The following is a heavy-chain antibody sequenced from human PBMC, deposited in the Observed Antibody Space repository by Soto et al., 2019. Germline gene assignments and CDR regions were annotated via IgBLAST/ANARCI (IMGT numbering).Heavy chain of an antibody. Sequence: QVQLVQSGAEEKKPGASVKVSCKASGYTFTSYAIHWVRQAPGQRLEWMGWINAGNGNTKYPQKFQGRVTITRDTSASTAYMELSSLRSEDTAVYYCARSHGGGASRVDYWGQGTLVTVSS. CDR3: ARSHGGGASRVDY. V-gene: IGHV1-3*05. J-gene: IGHJ4*02. D-gene: IGHD3-16*01. CDR2: INAGNGNT. CDR1: GYTFTSYA.